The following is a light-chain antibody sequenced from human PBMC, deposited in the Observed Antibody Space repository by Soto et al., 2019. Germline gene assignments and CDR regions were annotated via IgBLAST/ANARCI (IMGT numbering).Light chain of an antibody. CDR1: SSEVGGYNY. CDR3: SSYTSSSTYV. Sequence: QSVLTQPASVSGSPGQSITISFTGTSSEVGGYNYVSWYQQHPGKAPKLMIYEVSNRPSGVSNRFSGSKSGNTASLTISGLQAEDEADYYCSSYTSSSTYVFGTGTKLTVL. CDR2: EVS. V-gene: IGLV2-14*01. J-gene: IGLJ1*01.